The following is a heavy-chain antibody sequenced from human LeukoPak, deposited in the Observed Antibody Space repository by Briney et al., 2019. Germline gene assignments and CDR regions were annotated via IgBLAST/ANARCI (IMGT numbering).Heavy chain of an antibody. CDR1: GYTFTGYN. Sequence: ASVRVSCKASGYTFTGYNIHWVRQAPGQGLKWMGWINPNGGVTNHPQKFQGRVTLTRDTSITTAYMDLSRLTSDDTAVYYCVRDVHNWNDDYWGQGTLVTVSS. D-gene: IGHD1-1*01. CDR2: INPNGGVT. V-gene: IGHV1-2*02. CDR3: VRDVHNWNDDY. J-gene: IGHJ4*02.